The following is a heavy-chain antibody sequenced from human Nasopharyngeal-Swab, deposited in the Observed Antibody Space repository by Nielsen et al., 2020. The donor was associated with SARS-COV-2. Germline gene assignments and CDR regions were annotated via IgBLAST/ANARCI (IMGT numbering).Heavy chain of an antibody. Sequence: GESLKISCAASGFTFSGYAMHWVRQAPGKGLEWVAVISYDGSNKYYADSVKGRFTISRDNSKNTLYLQMNSLRAEDTAVYYCARETPWIQLKWFDPWGQGTLVTVSS. CDR3: ARETPWIQLKWFDP. V-gene: IGHV3-30*04. CDR2: ISYDGSNK. D-gene: IGHD5-18*01. CDR1: GFTFSGYA. J-gene: IGHJ5*02.